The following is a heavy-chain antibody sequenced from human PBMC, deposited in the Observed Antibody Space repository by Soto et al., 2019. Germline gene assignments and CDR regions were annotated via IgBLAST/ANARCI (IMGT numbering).Heavy chain of an antibody. J-gene: IGHJ4*02. D-gene: IGHD6-6*01. CDR2: IYYDGNT. V-gene: IGHV4-39*02. CDR3: ARTSGFAY. Sequence: EALSLTCSVSGGSITSSSHYWGWIRQPPGKGLESIANIYYDGNTYYNPSLKGRVTISLDTSKNSLSLRLNSVTAADTAVYYCARTSGFAYWGQGTLVTVSS. CDR1: GGSITSSSHY.